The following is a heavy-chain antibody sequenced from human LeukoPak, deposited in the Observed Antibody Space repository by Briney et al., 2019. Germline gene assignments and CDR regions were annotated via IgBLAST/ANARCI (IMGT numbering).Heavy chain of an antibody. Sequence: GGSLRLSCAASGFTVSSNYMSWVRQAPGKGLEWVSVIYSGGSTYYADSVKGRFTISRDNSKNTLYLQMNSLRAEDTAVYYCAKDGEQWLAYYFDYWGHGTLVTVSS. J-gene: IGHJ4*01. V-gene: IGHV3-53*01. CDR2: IYSGGST. CDR3: AKDGEQWLAYYFDY. D-gene: IGHD6-19*01. CDR1: GFTVSSNY.